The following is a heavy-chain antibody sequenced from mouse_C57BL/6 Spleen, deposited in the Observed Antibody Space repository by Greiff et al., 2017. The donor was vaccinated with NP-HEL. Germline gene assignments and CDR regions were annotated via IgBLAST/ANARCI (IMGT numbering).Heavy chain of an antibody. Sequence: VQLQQSGPGLVKPSQSLSLTCSVTGYSITSGYYWNWIRQFPGNKLEWMGYISYDGSNNYNPSLKNRISITRDTSKNQFFLKLNSVTTEDTATYYCATEGDGYYEGFAYWGQGTLVTVSA. CDR1: GYSITSGYY. CDR3: ATEGDGYYEGFAY. CDR2: ISYDGSN. V-gene: IGHV3-6*01. D-gene: IGHD2-3*01. J-gene: IGHJ3*01.